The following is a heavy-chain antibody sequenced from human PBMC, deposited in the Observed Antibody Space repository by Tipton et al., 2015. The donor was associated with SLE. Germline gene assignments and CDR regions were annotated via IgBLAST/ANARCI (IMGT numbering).Heavy chain of an antibody. CDR2: IIPIFGTA. Sequence: QSGAEVKKPGSSVKVSCKASGGTFSSYAISWVRQAPGQGLEWMGRIIPIFGTANYAQKFQGRVTITAYESTSIAYMELSSLRAEDTAIYYCARHSGTPDSACDNWGQGTLVTVSS. D-gene: IGHD1-14*01. V-gene: IGHV1-69*15. CDR1: GGTFSSYA. J-gene: IGHJ4*02. CDR3: ARHSGTPDSACDN.